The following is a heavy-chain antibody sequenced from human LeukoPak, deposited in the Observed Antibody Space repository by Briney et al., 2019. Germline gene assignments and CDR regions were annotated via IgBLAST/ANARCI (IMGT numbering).Heavy chain of an antibody. D-gene: IGHD1-7*01. Sequence: ASVKVSCKASGYTFTNYGVSWVRQAPGQGLEWMGWINPNDGNTNYAQKLQGRVTMTTDTSTNTAYMELRSLRPDDTAFYYCARGQDLGLELFDFWGQGTLVTVSS. J-gene: IGHJ4*02. CDR3: ARGQDLGLELFDF. CDR1: GYTFTNYG. CDR2: INPNDGNT. V-gene: IGHV1-18*01.